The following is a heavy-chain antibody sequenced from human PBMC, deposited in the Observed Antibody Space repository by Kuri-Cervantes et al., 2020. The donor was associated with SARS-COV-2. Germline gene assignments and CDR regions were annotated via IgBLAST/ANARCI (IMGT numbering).Heavy chain of an antibody. V-gene: IGHV3-23*01. CDR2: ISVSGDST. J-gene: IGHJ4*02. CDR3: AKDLSGVSSSFFFDS. CDR1: GFTFSNYA. D-gene: IGHD2/OR15-2a*01. Sequence: GESLKISCGASGFTFSNYAMSWVRQAPGKGLQWVSTISVSGDSTYYADSVKGRFTISRDNSKNTLYLQMNSLRAEDTAVYYCAKDLSGVSSSFFFDSWGQGTPVTVFS.